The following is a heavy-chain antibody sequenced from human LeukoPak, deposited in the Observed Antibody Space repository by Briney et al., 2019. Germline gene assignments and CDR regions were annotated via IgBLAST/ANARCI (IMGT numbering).Heavy chain of an antibody. J-gene: IGHJ4*02. D-gene: IGHD2-21*02. Sequence: SETLSLTCTVSGGSISTSNYYWGWIRQPPGKGLEWIGSIYYSGSTYYNPSLKSRVTISVDTSKNQFSLKLSSVTAADTAVYYCARELLDYFDYWGQGTLVTVSS. CDR3: ARELLDYFDY. CDR1: GGSISTSNYY. CDR2: IYYSGST. V-gene: IGHV4-39*07.